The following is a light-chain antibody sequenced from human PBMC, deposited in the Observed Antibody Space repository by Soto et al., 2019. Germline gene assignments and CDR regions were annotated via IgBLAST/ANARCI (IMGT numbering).Light chain of an antibody. CDR1: QSVSSNY. CDR3: QQYGSSGRT. V-gene: IGKV3-20*01. Sequence: EIVLTQSPGTLSLSPGERATLSCRTSQSVSSNYLAWYQQKPGQAPRLLIYGASSRATGIPDRFSGSGSGTDFTLTISRLEPEDFAVYYCQQYGSSGRTFGQGTTVEIK. J-gene: IGKJ1*01. CDR2: GAS.